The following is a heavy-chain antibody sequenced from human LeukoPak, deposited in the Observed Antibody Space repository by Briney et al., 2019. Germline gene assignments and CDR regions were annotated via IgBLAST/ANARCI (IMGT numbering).Heavy chain of an antibody. CDR3: ASFSPFESGAVVGRFAFDP. CDR2: IIPIFGTA. CDR1: GGTFSSYA. D-gene: IGHD3-10*01. V-gene: IGHV1-69*05. Sequence: SVKVSCKASGGTFSSYAISWVRQAPGQGLEWMGGIIPIFGTANYAQKFQGRVTITTDESTSTAYMELSSLRSEDTAVYYCASFSPFESGAVVGRFAFDPWGQGTLVTVSS. J-gene: IGHJ5*02.